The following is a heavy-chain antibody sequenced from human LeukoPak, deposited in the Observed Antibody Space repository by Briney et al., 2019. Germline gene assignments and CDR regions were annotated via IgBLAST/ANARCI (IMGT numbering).Heavy chain of an antibody. Sequence: SETLSLTCTVSGGSFNSGRFYWSWIRQHPGKGLEWIVYIQYNGTTHYNPSLQSRVIISLDTSRNHFSVKLSSVTAADTAMYYCASGGSTLTTSAWFDPWGQGTLVIVSS. CDR1: GGSFNSGRFY. V-gene: IGHV4-31*03. J-gene: IGHJ5*02. D-gene: IGHD4-17*01. CDR3: ASGGSTLTTSAWFDP. CDR2: IQYNGTT.